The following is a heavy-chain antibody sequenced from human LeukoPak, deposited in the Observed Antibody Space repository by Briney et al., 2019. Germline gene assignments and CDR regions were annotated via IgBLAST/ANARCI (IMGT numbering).Heavy chain of an antibody. D-gene: IGHD6-19*01. J-gene: IGHJ6*03. CDR1: GGSISSYY. V-gene: IGHV4-4*07. CDR3: ARDSSGWYGNYYYMDV. CDR2: IYTSGST. Sequence: SETLSLTCTVSGGSISSYYWSWIRQPAGKGLEWIGRIYTSGSTNYNPSLKSRVTMSVDTSKNQFSLKLSSVTAANTAVYYCARDSSGWYGNYYYMDVWGKGTTVTVSS.